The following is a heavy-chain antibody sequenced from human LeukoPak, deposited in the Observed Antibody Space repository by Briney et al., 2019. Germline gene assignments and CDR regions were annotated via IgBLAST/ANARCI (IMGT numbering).Heavy chain of an antibody. J-gene: IGHJ4*02. CDR2: IYSGADT. D-gene: IGHD5-24*01. Sequence: GGSLRLSCAASGFTISSNYMSWVRQAPGKGLEWVSVIYSGADTYYVDSVKGRFTISRDRSKNTLYLQMNSLRAEDTAVYYCARGWDGLDYWGQGTLVTVSS. V-gene: IGHV3-66*01. CDR3: ARGWDGLDY. CDR1: GFTISSNY.